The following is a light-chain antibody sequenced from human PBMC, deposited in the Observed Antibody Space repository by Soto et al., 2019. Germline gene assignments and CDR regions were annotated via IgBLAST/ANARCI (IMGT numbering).Light chain of an antibody. V-gene: IGLV2-14*03. Sequence: QSVLTQPTSVSGSPGQSITISCTGNHNDIGTYDYVSWYQQHPGRAPGLLIHGVTTRPSGISGRFSASKSGLTASLTISGLQPEDEADYYCSSFTSNRIYVFGHGTKVTV. CDR2: GVT. CDR3: SSFTSNRIYV. CDR1: HNDIGTYDY. J-gene: IGLJ1*01.